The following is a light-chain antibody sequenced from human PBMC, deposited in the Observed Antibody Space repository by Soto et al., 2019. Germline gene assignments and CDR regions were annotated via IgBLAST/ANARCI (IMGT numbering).Light chain of an antibody. CDR3: QQRSDWPST. CDR2: DAS. J-gene: IGKJ4*01. V-gene: IGKV3-11*01. CDR1: QSVSRH. Sequence: EIVLTQSPATLSLSPGERATLSCRASQSVSRHLAWYQQKPGQAPRLLIYDASNRATGIPARFSGSGSGTDFTLTISSLEPEEFAVYYCQQRSDWPSTFGGGTKVQIK.